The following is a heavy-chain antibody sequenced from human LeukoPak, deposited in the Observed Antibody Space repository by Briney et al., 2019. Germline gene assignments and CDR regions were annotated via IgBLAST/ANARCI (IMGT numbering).Heavy chain of an antibody. J-gene: IGHJ5*02. Sequence: SETLSLTCTVSGGSISSSSYYWGWIRQPPGKGLEWMGSIYYSGSTYYNPSLKSRVTISVDTSKNQFSLKLSSVTAADTAVYYCARDRVVPAAMGWFDPWGQGTLVTVSS. CDR3: ARDRVVPAAMGWFDP. CDR1: GGSISSSSYY. D-gene: IGHD2-2*01. V-gene: IGHV4-39*07. CDR2: IYYSGST.